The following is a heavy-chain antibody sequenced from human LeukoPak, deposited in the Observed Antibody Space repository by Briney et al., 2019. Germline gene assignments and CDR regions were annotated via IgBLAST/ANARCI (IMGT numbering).Heavy chain of an antibody. CDR1: GFTFSSYW. CDR3: AREMAGTGIDY. D-gene: IGHD6-19*01. V-gene: IGHV3-74*01. J-gene: IGHJ4*02. CDR2: INSDGSST. Sequence: GGSLRLSCAASGFTFSSYWMHWVRQAPGKGLVWVSRINSDGSSTTYADSVKGRFTISRDNAKNTLYLQMNSLRAEDTAVYYCAREMAGTGIDYWGQGTLVTVSS.